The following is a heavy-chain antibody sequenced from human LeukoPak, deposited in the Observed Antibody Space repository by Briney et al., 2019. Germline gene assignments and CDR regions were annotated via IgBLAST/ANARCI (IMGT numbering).Heavy chain of an antibody. CDR3: ARVEQQLVLS. J-gene: IGHJ5*02. CDR2: IYYSGST. CDR1: GGSISSYY. Sequence: SETLSLTRTVSGGSISSYYWSWIRQPPGKGLEWIGYIYYSGSTNYNPSLKSRVTISVDTSKNQFSLKLSSVTAADTAVYYCARVEQQLVLSWGQGTLVTVSS. D-gene: IGHD6-13*01. V-gene: IGHV4-59*01.